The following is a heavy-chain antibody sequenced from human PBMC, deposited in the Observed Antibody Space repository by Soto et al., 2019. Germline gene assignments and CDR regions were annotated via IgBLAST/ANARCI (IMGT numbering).Heavy chain of an antibody. V-gene: IGHV4-39*01. CDR1: GGSISSSSYY. CDR3: ARGDDYVYYFDY. Sequence: SSETLSLTCTVSGGSISSSSYYWGWIRQPPGKGLEWIGSIYYSGSTYYNPSLKSRVTISVDTSKNQFSLKLSSVTAADTAVYYCARGDDYVYYFDYWGQGTLVTVSS. J-gene: IGHJ4*02. D-gene: IGHD4-17*01. CDR2: IYYSGST.